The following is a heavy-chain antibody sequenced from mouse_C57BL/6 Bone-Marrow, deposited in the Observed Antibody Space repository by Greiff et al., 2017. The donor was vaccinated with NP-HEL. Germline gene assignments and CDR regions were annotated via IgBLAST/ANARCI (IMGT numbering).Heavy chain of an antibody. CDR1: GYTFTDYY. CDR2: IYPGSGNT. CDR3: ARSVTTVVARDWYFDG. V-gene: IGHV1-76*01. D-gene: IGHD1-1*01. Sequence: VQLQQSGAELVRPGASVKLSCKASGYTFTDYYINWVKQRPGQGLEWIARIYPGSGNTYYNEKFKGKATLTAEKSSSTAYMQLSSLTSEDSAVYFCARSVTTVVARDWYFDGWGTGTTVTVSS. J-gene: IGHJ1*03.